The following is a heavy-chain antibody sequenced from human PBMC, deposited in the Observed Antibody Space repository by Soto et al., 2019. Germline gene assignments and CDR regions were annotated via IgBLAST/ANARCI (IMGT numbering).Heavy chain of an antibody. V-gene: IGHV1-3*01. CDR3: ARGAMIENFDP. CDR1: GYTFTSYA. CDR2: INAGNGNT. Sequence: ASVKVSCKASGYTFTSYAMHWVRQAPGQRLEWMGWINAGNGNTKYSQKFQGRVTITRDTSTSTAYMELRSLRSDDTAVYYCARGAMIENFDPWGQGTLVTVSS. D-gene: IGHD3-22*01. J-gene: IGHJ5*02.